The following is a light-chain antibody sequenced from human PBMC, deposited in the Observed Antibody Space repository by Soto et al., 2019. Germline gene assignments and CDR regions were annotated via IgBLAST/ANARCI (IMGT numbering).Light chain of an antibody. V-gene: IGKV3-20*01. Sequence: DIELTQSPGTLSLSPGERATLSCLASQSVSICFAGWHQKTAGHAPRLLIYAASRRATGLPDRFSGSGSEKDFPLTISGLQAEDFAVYFCRQYIRRPLSFGQGTRLEI. CDR3: RQYIRRPLS. J-gene: IGKJ5*01. CDR1: QSVSICF. CDR2: AAS.